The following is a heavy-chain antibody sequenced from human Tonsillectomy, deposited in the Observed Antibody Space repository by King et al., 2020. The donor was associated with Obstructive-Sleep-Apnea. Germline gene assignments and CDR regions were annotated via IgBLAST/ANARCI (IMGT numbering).Heavy chain of an antibody. D-gene: IGHD2-2*01. CDR3: ARGRYCSSTSCYYKPYYYYYGMDV. J-gene: IGHJ6*02. Sequence: VQLQQWGAGLLKPSETLSLTCAVYGGSFSGYYWSWIRQPPGKGLEWIGEINHSGSTNYNPSLKSRVTISVDTSKNQFSLKLSSVTAADTAVYYCARGRYCSSTSCYYKPYYYYYGMDVCGQGTTVTVSS. CDR2: INHSGST. CDR1: GGSFSGYY. V-gene: IGHV4-34*01.